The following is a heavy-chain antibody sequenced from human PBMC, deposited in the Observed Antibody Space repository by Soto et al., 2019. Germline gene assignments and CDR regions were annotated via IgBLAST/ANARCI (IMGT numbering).Heavy chain of an antibody. Sequence: QVQLVQSGAEVKNPGSSVRVSCKASGGTFSSYTLNWVRQAPGQGLEWMGRIIPILSMSTYAQKFQGRVSIIADKSTTTPYMTLTSMRSDETAIYYCARSYGSGSRPFDYWGQGTLVTVSS. CDR2: IIPILSMS. CDR1: GGTFSSYT. D-gene: IGHD3-10*01. J-gene: IGHJ4*02. V-gene: IGHV1-69*02. CDR3: ARSYGSGSRPFDY.